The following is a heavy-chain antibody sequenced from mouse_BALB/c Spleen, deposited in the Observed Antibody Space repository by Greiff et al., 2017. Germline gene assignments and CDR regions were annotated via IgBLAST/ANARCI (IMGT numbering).Heavy chain of an antibody. J-gene: IGHJ2*01. D-gene: IGHD2-1*01. CDR2: FYPGSGSI. CDR1: GYTFTEYI. V-gene: IGHV1-62-2*01. CDR3: ARHERGNYHFDY. Sequence: VQLVESGAELVKPGASVKLSCKASGYTFTEYIIHWVKQRSGQGLEWIGWFYPGSGSIKYNEKIKDKATLTADKSSSTVYMELSRLTSEDSAVYFCARHERGNYHFDYWGQGTTLTVSS.